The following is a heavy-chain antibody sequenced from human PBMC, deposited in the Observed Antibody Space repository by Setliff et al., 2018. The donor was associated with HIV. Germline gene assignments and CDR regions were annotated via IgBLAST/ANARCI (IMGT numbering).Heavy chain of an antibody. D-gene: IGHD2-2*01. CDR1: VYTFTSYD. CDR2: MNPNSGNT. V-gene: IGHV1-8*02. Sequence: ASVKVSCKASVYTFTSYDINWVRQATGQGLEWMGWMNPNSGNTGYAQKFQGRVTMTRNTSINTAYMELSSLRSQDTAVYYCARGKNIVVVPAAPNWFDPWGQGTLVTVSS. CDR3: ARGKNIVVVPAAPNWFDP. J-gene: IGHJ5*02.